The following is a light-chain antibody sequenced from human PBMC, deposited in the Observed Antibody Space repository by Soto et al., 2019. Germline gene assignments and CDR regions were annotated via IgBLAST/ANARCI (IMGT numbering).Light chain of an antibody. CDR1: QSVSSN. Sequence: EIVMTQSPATLSVSPGERATLSCRASQSVSSNLACYQQKLGQAPRLLIYGASTRATGIPARFSGSGSGTEFTLTISSLQSEDFAVYYCQQYNNWPPWTFGQGTKVEIK. V-gene: IGKV3-15*01. J-gene: IGKJ1*01. CDR2: GAS. CDR3: QQYNNWPPWT.